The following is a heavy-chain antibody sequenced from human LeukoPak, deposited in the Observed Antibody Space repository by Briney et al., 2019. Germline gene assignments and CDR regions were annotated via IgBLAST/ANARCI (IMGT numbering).Heavy chain of an antibody. Sequence: GGSLRLSCAASGFIFSSYAMIWLRQPPGKGLEWVSAISHTGGSTYYADSVKGRFTISRDDSKNTLYLQMNNLRAEDTAIYYCAKDLTTVVTSRFDDWGQGTLVTVSS. D-gene: IGHD4-23*01. CDR2: ISHTGGST. V-gene: IGHV3-23*01. CDR3: AKDLTTVVTSRFDD. J-gene: IGHJ4*02. CDR1: GFIFSSYA.